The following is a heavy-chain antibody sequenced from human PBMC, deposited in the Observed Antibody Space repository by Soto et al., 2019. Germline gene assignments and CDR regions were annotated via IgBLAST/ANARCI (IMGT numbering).Heavy chain of an antibody. Sequence: PGESLKISCKGSGYSFTSYWIGWVRQMPGKGLEWMGIIYPGDSDTRYSPSFQGQVTISADKSISTAYLQWSSLKASDTAMYYCATTSTVTTRMRAFDIWGRGTMVTVSS. CDR1: GYSFTSYW. D-gene: IGHD4-17*01. CDR2: IYPGDSDT. V-gene: IGHV5-51*01. J-gene: IGHJ3*02. CDR3: ATTSTVTTRMRAFDI.